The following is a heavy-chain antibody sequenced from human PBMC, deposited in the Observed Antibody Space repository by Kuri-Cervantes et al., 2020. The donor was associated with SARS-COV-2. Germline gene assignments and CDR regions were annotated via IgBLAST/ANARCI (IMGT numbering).Heavy chain of an antibody. CDR3: TRLSTVAPFDY. CDR1: GFTFSGSA. Sequence: GGSLRLSCAASGFTFSGSAMHWVRQASGKGLEWVGRIRSKANSYATEYAASVKGRFTISRDDSKNTAYLQMNGLKTEDTAVYYCTRLSTVAPFDYWGQGTLVTVSS. CDR2: IRSKANSYAT. J-gene: IGHJ4*02. V-gene: IGHV3-73*01. D-gene: IGHD4-11*01.